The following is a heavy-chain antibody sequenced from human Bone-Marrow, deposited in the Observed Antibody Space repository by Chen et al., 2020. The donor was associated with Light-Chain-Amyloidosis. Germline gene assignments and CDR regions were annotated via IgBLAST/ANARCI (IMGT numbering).Heavy chain of an antibody. J-gene: IGHJ6*02. CDR3: ATDLSLSPACIGDYYYFRLDV. D-gene: IGHD6-13*01. Sequence: EVQLLQSGAEVKRPGATVKISCQASGYTFNDYYIHWVPEAPGKGLEWMGVVDPENAETKYAGRLQGRFTVSADTSIDTAYMGMGSLRSDATAVYYCATDLSLSPACIGDYYYFRLDVWGQGTTVTVSS. CDR1: GYTFNDYY. V-gene: IGHV1-69-2*01. CDR2: VDPENAET.